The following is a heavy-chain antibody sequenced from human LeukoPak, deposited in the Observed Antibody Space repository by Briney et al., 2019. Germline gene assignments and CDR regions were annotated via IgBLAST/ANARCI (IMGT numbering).Heavy chain of an antibody. V-gene: IGHV1-24*01. CDR2: FDPEDGET. Sequence: ASVKVSCKVSGYTLTELSMRWVRQAPGKGLEWMGGFDPEDGETIYAQKFQGRVTMTEDTSTDTAYMELSSLRSEDTAVYYCATAYYYDSSGYKNWFDPWGQGTLVTVSS. CDR1: GYTLTELS. D-gene: IGHD3-22*01. J-gene: IGHJ5*02. CDR3: ATAYYYDSSGYKNWFDP.